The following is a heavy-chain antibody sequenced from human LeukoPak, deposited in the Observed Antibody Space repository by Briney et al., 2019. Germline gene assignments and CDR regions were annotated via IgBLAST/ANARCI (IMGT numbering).Heavy chain of an antibody. Sequence: GGSLRLSCAASGFTFSNYEMSWVRQAPGKGLEWVSYISSRGSTIYYADSVKGRFTISRDNAKNSLFLQMNSLRAEDTAVYYCARAPGDSSGYHWGQGTLVTVSS. CDR2: ISSRGSTI. D-gene: IGHD3-9*01. CDR3: ARAPGDSSGYH. CDR1: GFTFSNYE. V-gene: IGHV3-48*03. J-gene: IGHJ4*02.